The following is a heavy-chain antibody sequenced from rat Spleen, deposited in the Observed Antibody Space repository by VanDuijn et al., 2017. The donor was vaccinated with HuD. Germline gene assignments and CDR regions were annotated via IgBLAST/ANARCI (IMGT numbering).Heavy chain of an antibody. Sequence: EVQLVETGGGLVQPGRSLKLSCVASGFTFSSYWVYWIRQAPGKGLEWVSSINTDGGSTYYPDSVKGRFTISRDNAENTVYLNMDSLRSEDSATYYCARGAAGIYLGYFDFWGQGVMVTVSS. CDR1: GFTFSSYW. V-gene: IGHV5-58*01. D-gene: IGHD2-1*01. CDR2: INTDGGST. CDR3: ARGAAGIYLGYFDF. J-gene: IGHJ2*01.